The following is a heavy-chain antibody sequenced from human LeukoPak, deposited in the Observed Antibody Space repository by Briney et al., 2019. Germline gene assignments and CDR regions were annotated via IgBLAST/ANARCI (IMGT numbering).Heavy chain of an antibody. J-gene: IGHJ4*02. V-gene: IGHV3-33*08. D-gene: IGHD2-15*01. CDR3: ARDFTNIRGGGYFDN. CDR2: IWFGGDKI. Sequence: GGSLRLSCAASGLTFSSYEMNWVRQAPGKGLDWVAVIWFGGDKIYYADSVKGRFTISRDNSKNTLYLQMNSLRAEDTAVYHCARDFTNIRGGGYFDNWGQGTLVTVSS. CDR1: GLTFSSYE.